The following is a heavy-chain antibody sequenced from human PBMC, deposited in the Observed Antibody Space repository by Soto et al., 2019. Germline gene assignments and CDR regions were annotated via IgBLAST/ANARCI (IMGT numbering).Heavy chain of an antibody. CDR3: ARDRARLTIFGPAFGAFDI. D-gene: IGHD3-3*01. V-gene: IGHV3-30-3*01. CDR1: GFTFSSYA. J-gene: IGHJ3*02. CDR2: ISSDGSNK. Sequence: PAGSLRLSCAASGFTFSSYAMHCDRQPPGKGLEWVAVISSDGSNKYYADSVKGQFTITRDNSKTTLSLQMNSLSLEYAAVYYCARDRARLTIFGPAFGAFDIWGQGTMVTV.